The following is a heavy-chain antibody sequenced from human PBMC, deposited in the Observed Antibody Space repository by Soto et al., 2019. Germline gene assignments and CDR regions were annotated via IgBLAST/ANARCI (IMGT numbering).Heavy chain of an antibody. J-gene: IGHJ4*02. CDR2: ISGSGAGT. D-gene: IGHD3-10*01. CDR3: AKIKDDYGTNY. V-gene: IGHV3-23*01. CDR1: GFTFSNYA. Sequence: GSLRLSCAPSGFTFSNYAMTWVRQAPGKGLEWVSSISGSGAGTYYAGSVKGRFTMSRDNSRNTLYPQMNSLRAEDTAVYYCAKIKDDYGTNYWGQGT.